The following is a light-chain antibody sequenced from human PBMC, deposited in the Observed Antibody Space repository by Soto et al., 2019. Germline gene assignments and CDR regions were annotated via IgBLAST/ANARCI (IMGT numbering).Light chain of an antibody. CDR2: GAS. CDR1: QSVSSN. V-gene: IGKV3-15*01. CDR3: QQYNNWPPMA. Sequence: EIVMTQSPATLSVSPGERATLSCRASQSVSSNLAWYQQKPGQAPRLLIYGASTRATGIPARFSGSGSGTDFTLTISSLQSEDFAVYYCQQYNNWPPMAFGQGTKVESK. J-gene: IGKJ1*01.